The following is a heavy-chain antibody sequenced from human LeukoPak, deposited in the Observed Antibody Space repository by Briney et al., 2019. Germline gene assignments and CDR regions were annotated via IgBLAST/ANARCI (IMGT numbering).Heavy chain of an antibody. CDR2: ISSSSSYI. CDR1: GFTFSSYS. Sequence: PGGSLRLSCAASGFTFSSYSMNWVRQAPGKGLEWVSSISSSSSYIYYADSVKGRFTISRDNAKNSLYLQMNSLRAEDTAVSYCATDSSGWYYFDYWGQGTLVTVSS. CDR3: ATDSSGWYYFDY. J-gene: IGHJ4*02. D-gene: IGHD6-19*01. V-gene: IGHV3-21*01.